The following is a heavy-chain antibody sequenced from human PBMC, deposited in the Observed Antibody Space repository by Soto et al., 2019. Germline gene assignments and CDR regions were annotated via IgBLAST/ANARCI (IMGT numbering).Heavy chain of an antibody. J-gene: IGHJ4*02. CDR3: ARAQSSGNYYSDY. V-gene: IGHV3-33*01. Sequence: LRLSCAASGFTFSSYAMHWVRQAPGKGLEWVAVIWYDGTNKYYADSVKGRFTISRDNSKNTLYLQMNSLRAEDAALYYCARAQSSGNYYSDYWGQGTLVTVSS. CDR1: GFTFSSYA. D-gene: IGHD1-26*01. CDR2: IWYDGTNK.